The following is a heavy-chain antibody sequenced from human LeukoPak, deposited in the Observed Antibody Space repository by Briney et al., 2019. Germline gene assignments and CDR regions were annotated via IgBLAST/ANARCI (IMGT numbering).Heavy chain of an antibody. CDR2: INNSGTRT. D-gene: IGHD3-16*01. Sequence: GGTLRLSCAASGITIRNYGMTWVRQAPGRGLQWVSSINNSGTRTFYEDSVRGPFTISRDDSKNTIYLQMNSLRAEDTAIYYCAKDPLGGDETDYWGQGILVTVSS. J-gene: IGHJ4*02. V-gene: IGHV3-23*05. CDR1: GITIRNYG. CDR3: AKDPLGGDETDY.